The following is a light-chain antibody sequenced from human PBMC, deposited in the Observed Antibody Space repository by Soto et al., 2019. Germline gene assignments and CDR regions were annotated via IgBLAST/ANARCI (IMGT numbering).Light chain of an antibody. CDR1: LPISNY. V-gene: IGKV1-33*01. Sequence: DIQMTQSPSSLSAPVGDRVTITCRASLPISNYLAWYQQKPGKAPKLLIYDASNLEIGVPSRFSGSGSGTHFSLTISSLQPEDIATYYCQQFNRFPITFGQGTRLEIK. CDR2: DAS. J-gene: IGKJ5*01. CDR3: QQFNRFPIT.